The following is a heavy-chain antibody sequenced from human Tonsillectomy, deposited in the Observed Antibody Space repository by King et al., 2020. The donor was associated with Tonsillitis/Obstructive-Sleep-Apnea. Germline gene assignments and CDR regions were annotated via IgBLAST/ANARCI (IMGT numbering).Heavy chain of an antibody. CDR2: IYYSGST. V-gene: IGHV4-39*01. CDR3: ARHVRVIDAFDY. Sequence: QLQESGPGLVKPSETLSLTCTVSGGSISSSSYYWGWIRQPPGKGLEYIGSIYYSGSTYYNPSLKSRVTISVDTSKNQFSLKLSSVTAADTAVYYCARHVRVIDAFDYWGQGTLITVSS. CDR1: GGSISSSSYY. J-gene: IGHJ4*02. D-gene: IGHD2-8*02.